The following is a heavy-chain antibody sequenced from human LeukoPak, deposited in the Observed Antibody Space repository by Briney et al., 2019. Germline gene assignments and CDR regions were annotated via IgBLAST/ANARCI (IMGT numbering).Heavy chain of an antibody. V-gene: IGHV4-59*01. Sequence: SETLSLTCTVSGGSISSYYWSWIRQPPGKGLEWIGYIYYSGSTNYNPSLKSRVTISVDTSKNQFSLKLSSVTAADTAVYHCARSRLSFDYWGQGTLVTVSS. CDR1: GGSISSYY. D-gene: IGHD2/OR15-2a*01. CDR2: IYYSGST. J-gene: IGHJ4*02. CDR3: ARSRLSFDY.